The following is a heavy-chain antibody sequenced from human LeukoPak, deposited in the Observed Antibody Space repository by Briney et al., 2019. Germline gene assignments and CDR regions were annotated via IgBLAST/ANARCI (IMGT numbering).Heavy chain of an antibody. CDR1: GYTFTSYA. D-gene: IGHD3-22*01. J-gene: IGHJ4*02. V-gene: IGHV1-3*01. Sequence: GASVKVSCKASGYTFTSYAMHWVRQAPGQRLEWMGWINAGNGNTKYSQEFQGRVTITRDTSASTAYMELRSLRSDDTAVYYCVRESGGYYGGAFDYWGQGTLVTVSS. CDR3: VRESGGYYGGAFDY. CDR2: INAGNGNT.